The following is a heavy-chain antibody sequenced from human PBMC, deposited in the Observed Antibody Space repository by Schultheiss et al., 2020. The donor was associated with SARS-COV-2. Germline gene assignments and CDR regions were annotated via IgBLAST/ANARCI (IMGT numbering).Heavy chain of an antibody. Sequence: GGSLRLSCAASGFTFSDYYMSWIRQAPGKGLEWVSYISSSSSTIYYADSVKGRFTISRDNAKNSLYLQMNSLRAEDTAVYYCVKDLGIAAGDAFDIWGQGTMVTVSS. J-gene: IGHJ3*02. D-gene: IGHD6-25*01. CDR1: GFTFSDYY. CDR2: ISSSSSTI. CDR3: VKDLGIAAGDAFDI. V-gene: IGHV3-11*04.